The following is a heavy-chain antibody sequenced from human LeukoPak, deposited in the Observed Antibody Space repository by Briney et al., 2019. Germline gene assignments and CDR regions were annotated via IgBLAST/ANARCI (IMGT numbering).Heavy chain of an antibody. J-gene: IGHJ4*02. D-gene: IGHD6-13*01. CDR1: GVTFSSYD. Sequence: PWGSLTLSCAASGVTFSSYDLHWVRQATGKGLDWVSSIYITGDTNYSGSLKSRFTISIENSKNHFSLQMNSVIAADTAVYYCAGVAAAGKEFDYWGQGTLVTVSS. CDR3: AGVAAAGKEFDY. V-gene: IGHV3-13*01. CDR2: IYITGDT.